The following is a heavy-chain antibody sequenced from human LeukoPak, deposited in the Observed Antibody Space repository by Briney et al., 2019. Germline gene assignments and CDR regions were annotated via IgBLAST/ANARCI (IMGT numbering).Heavy chain of an antibody. CDR2: IYFRGTT. CDR3: ARDRFYDNSGFRRPDF. J-gene: IGHJ4*02. Sequence: SETLSLTCNVSGGPISDYYWSWIRQPPGKGLEWIGYIYFRGTTNYSPSFQSRVSISVDTSKNQFSLRLTSVTAADTAVYYCARDRFYDNSGFRRPDFWGQGLLVTVSS. CDR1: GGPISDYY. V-gene: IGHV4-59*01. D-gene: IGHD3-22*01.